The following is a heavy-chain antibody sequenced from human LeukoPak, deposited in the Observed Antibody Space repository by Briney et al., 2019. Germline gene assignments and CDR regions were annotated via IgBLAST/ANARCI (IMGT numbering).Heavy chain of an antibody. D-gene: IGHD4-17*01. CDR2: ISGSGDST. Sequence: GGSLRLSCVASGFTLRSYVRNWVRQTPGKGLEWVSSISGSGDSTFYADSVKGRFSISRDNAKNSLYLQMNSLRAEDTALYYCARAPDYGDTRWYFDYWGQGTLVTVSS. J-gene: IGHJ4*02. CDR3: ARAPDYGDTRWYFDY. CDR1: GFTLRSYV. V-gene: IGHV3-23*01.